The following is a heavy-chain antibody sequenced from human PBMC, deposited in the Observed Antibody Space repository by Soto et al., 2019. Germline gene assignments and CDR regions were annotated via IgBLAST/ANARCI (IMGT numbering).Heavy chain of an antibody. CDR3: ARIQQLVLIGWFDP. J-gene: IGHJ5*02. CDR2: IIPILGTA. D-gene: IGHD6-13*01. CDR1: GGTFSRYA. V-gene: IGHV1-69*01. Sequence: QVQLVQSGAEVKKPGSSVKVSCKASGGTFSRYAISWVRQAPGQGLEWMGGIIPILGTANYAQKFQGRGTITADESTSTAYMELSSLRSEDTAVYYCARIQQLVLIGWFDPWGQGTLVTVSS.